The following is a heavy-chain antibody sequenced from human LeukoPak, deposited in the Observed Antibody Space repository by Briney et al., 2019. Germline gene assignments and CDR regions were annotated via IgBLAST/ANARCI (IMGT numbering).Heavy chain of an antibody. D-gene: IGHD3-10*01. CDR2: IKQDGSEK. CDR1: GFTFSNYA. Sequence: PGRSLRLSCAASGFTFSNYAIHWVRQAPGKGLEWVANIKQDGSEKYYVDSVKGRFTISRDNAKNSLYLQMNSLRAEDTAVYYCARAKSLFDSWGQGTLVTVSS. V-gene: IGHV3-7*03. J-gene: IGHJ4*02. CDR3: ARAKSLFDS.